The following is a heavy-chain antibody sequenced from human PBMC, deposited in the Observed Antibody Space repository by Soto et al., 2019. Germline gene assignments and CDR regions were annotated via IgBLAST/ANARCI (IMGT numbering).Heavy chain of an antibody. CDR2: INPNSGGT. Sequence: ASVKVSCKASGYTFTGYYMHWVRQAPGQGLEWMGWINPNSGGTNYAQKFQGRVTMTRDTSISTAYMELSRLRSDDTAVYYCARSMSLSRSSKSLMILERPYYFDYWGQGTLVTVSS. J-gene: IGHJ4*02. CDR3: ARSMSLSRSSKSLMILERPYYFDY. D-gene: IGHD2-8*01. CDR1: GYTFTGYY. V-gene: IGHV1-2*02.